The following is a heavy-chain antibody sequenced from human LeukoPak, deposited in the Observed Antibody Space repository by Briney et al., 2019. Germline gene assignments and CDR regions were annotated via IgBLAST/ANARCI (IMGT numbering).Heavy chain of an antibody. CDR2: IIPILGIA. Sequence: SVKVSCKASGGTFSSYAISWVRQASGQGLEWMGRIIPILGIANYAQKFQGRVTITADKSTSTAYMELSSLRSEDTAVYYCARAGWYYYDSSGYLFNYYFDYWGQGTLVTVSS. CDR3: ARAGWYYYDSSGYLFNYYFDY. CDR1: GGTFSSYA. J-gene: IGHJ4*02. D-gene: IGHD3-22*01. V-gene: IGHV1-69*04.